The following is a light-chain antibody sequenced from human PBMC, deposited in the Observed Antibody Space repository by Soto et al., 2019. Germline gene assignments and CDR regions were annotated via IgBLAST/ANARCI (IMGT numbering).Light chain of an antibody. CDR1: QSVSNNY. V-gene: IGKV3-20*01. CDR2: GSS. J-gene: IGKJ2*01. CDR3: QQYGSSPPYT. Sequence: VLTQSPATLSLSPGERATLSCRASQSVSNNYLAWYQQKPGQSPNLLIFGSSDRATGIPDRFSGSGSGTDFTLTISRLEPEDFAVYFCQQYGSSPPYTFGQGTKLEIK.